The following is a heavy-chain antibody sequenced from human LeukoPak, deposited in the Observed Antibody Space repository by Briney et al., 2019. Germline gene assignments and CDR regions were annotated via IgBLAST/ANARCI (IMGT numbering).Heavy chain of an antibody. J-gene: IGHJ3*02. D-gene: IGHD3-22*01. Sequence: QPGGSLRLSCAASGFTFSSYGMNWVRQAPGKGLEWVSGISGNGGSTYYADSVKGRCTISRDNSKNTLYLQMNSLRVEDTAVYYCARGLFLSGYLDAFDIWGQGTVVTVSS. CDR2: ISGNGGST. CDR1: GFTFSSYG. V-gene: IGHV3-23*01. CDR3: ARGLFLSGYLDAFDI.